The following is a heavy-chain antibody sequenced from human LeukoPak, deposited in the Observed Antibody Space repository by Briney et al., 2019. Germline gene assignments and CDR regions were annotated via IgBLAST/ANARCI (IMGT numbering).Heavy chain of an antibody. CDR1: GFTISTYG. J-gene: IGHJ4*02. D-gene: IGHD3-10*01. V-gene: IGHV3-23*01. Sequence: GGSLRLSRAASGFTISTYGMSWVRQAPGKGLEWVSSISGGTTYYAVSVKGRFTISRDNSKNTVSPQMNSLRAEDTAVYYCAKSVYHSGNYWGQGTLVTVSS. CDR3: AKSVYHSGNY. CDR2: ISGGTT.